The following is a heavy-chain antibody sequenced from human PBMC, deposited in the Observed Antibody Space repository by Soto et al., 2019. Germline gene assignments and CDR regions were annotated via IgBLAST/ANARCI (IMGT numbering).Heavy chain of an antibody. CDR3: ARGFHDSSGYYYAAEYFQH. J-gene: IGHJ1*01. V-gene: IGHV1-69*02. CDR1: GGTFGSYT. CDR2: IIPILGIA. Sequence: SVKVSCKASGGTFGSYTISWVRQAPGQGLEWMGRIIPILGIANYAQKFQGRVTITADKSTSTAYMELSSLRSEDTAVYYCARGFHDSSGYYYAAEYFQHWGQGTLVTVSS. D-gene: IGHD3-22*01.